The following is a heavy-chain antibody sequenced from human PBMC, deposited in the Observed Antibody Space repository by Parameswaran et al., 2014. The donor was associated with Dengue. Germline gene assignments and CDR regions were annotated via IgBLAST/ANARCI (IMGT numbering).Heavy chain of an antibody. CDR3: TRPYYYDSRVLLGRDY. CDR2: IRSKANSYAT. J-gene: IGHJ4*02. D-gene: IGHD3-22*01. V-gene: IGHV3-73*01. Sequence: VRQAPGKGLEWVGRIRSKANSYATAYAASVKGRFTISRDDSKNTAYLQMNSLKTEDTAVYYCTRPYYYDSRVLLGRDYWGQGTLVTVSS.